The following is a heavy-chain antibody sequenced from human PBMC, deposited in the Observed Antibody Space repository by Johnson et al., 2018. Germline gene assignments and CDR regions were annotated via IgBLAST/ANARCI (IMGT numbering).Heavy chain of an antibody. V-gene: IGHV3-74*01. CDR3: AREDVSGGRYFQH. Sequence: VQLQEAGGGLVQPGGSLRLSCAASGVTFSSFWMHWVRQAPGKGLVWVSRISSDGSSTNYADSVKGRVTISRDNAKNTLHLQVNSLRAEDTAVYYCAREDVSGGRYFQHWGQGTLVTVSS. J-gene: IGHJ1*01. CDR2: ISSDGSST. D-gene: IGHD6-25*01. CDR1: GVTFSSFW.